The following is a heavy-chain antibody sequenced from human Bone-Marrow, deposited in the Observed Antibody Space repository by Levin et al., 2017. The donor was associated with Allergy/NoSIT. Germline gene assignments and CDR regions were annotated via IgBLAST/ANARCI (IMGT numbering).Heavy chain of an antibody. Sequence: VASVKVSCKVSGSTLSELSMHWVRQAPGKGLEWMGTFDPEDGETFDPEDGEAFYSENFQGRLTMTEDSSTDTVYMELSSLTSDDTAVYFCATETSSGWYDYWGQGTLVTVSS. J-gene: IGHJ4*02. D-gene: IGHD6-19*01. V-gene: IGHV1-24*01. CDR1: GSTLSELS. CDR3: ATETSSGWYDY. CDR2: FDPEDGETFDPEDGEA.